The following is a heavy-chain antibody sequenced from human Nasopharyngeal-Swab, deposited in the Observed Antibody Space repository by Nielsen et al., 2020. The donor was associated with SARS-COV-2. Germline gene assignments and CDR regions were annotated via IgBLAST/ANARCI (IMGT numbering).Heavy chain of an antibody. CDR1: GGSISSSSYY. Sequence: SETLSLTCTVSGGSISSSSYYWGWIRQPPGKGLEWIGSIYYSGTTNYNPSLKSRVTISVDTSNNQFSLKLSAVTAADTAVYYCARRLTLESFWYFDLWGRGTLVTVSS. CDR3: ARRLTLESFWYFDL. V-gene: IGHV4-39*07. J-gene: IGHJ2*01. CDR2: IYYSGTT. D-gene: IGHD3-3*01.